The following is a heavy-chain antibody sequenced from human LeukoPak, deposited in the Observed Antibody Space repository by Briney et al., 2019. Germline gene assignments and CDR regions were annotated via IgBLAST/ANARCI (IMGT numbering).Heavy chain of an antibody. D-gene: IGHD6-19*01. CDR2: IYTSGST. Sequence: SETLSLTCTVSGGSISSYYWSWIRQPAGKGLEWIGRIYTSGSTNYNPSLKSRVTMSVDTSKNQFSLKLSSVTAADTAVYYCARDGYSSGWAQRFDYWGQGPLVTVSS. CDR1: GGSISSYY. V-gene: IGHV4-4*07. CDR3: ARDGYSSGWAQRFDY. J-gene: IGHJ4*02.